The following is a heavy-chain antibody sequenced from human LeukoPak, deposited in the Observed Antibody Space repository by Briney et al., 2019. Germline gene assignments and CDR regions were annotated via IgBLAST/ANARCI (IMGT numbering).Heavy chain of an antibody. D-gene: IGHD2-2*01. CDR3: ARGRYCSSTSCYRFRFDP. V-gene: IGHV4-34*01. CDR2: INHSGST. CDR1: GGSFSGYY. Sequence: SETLSLTCAVYGGSFSGYYWSWIRQPPGKGLEWIGEINHSGSTNYNPSLKSRVTISVDTSKHQFSLKLSSVTAGDTAVYYCARGRYCSSTSCYRFRFDPWGQGTLVTVSS. J-gene: IGHJ5*02.